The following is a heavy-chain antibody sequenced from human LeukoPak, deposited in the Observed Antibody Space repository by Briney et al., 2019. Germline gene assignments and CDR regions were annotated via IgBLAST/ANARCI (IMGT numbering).Heavy chain of an antibody. CDR2: INHSGST. J-gene: IGHJ4*02. CDR1: GGSFSGYY. V-gene: IGHV4-34*01. CDR3: ASYHGFDY. D-gene: IGHD1-14*01. Sequence: SETLSLTCAVYGGSFSGYYWSWIRQPPGKGPEWIGEINHSGSTNYNPSLKSRVTISVDTSKNQSSLKLSSVTAADTAVYYCASYHGFDYWGQGTLVTVSS.